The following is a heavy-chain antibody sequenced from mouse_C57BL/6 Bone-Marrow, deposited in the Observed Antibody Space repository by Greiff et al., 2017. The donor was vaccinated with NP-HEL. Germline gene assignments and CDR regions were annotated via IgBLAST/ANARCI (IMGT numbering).Heavy chain of an antibody. Sequence: VQLQQPGAELVRPGSSVKLSCKASGYTFTSYWLHWVKQRPIQGLEWIGNIDPSDSETRYNQKFKDKATLTVDKSSSTAYLKLSSLTVEDSAVYYCAREFFDYGGQGTTLTVSA. V-gene: IGHV1-52*01. CDR2: IDPSDSET. J-gene: IGHJ2*01. CDR1: GYTFTSYW. CDR3: AREFFDY.